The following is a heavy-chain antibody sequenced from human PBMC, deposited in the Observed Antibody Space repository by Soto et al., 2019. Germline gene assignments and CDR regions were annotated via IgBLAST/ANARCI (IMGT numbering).Heavy chain of an antibody. Sequence: SETLSLTCTVSGGSISSGGYYWSWIRQHPGKGLEWIGYIYYSGSTYYNPSLKSRVTISVDTSKNQFSLKLSSVTAADTAVYYCTSGLGDGYNLRWFDPWGQGTLVTVSS. CDR2: IYYSGST. J-gene: IGHJ5*02. CDR1: GGSISSGGYY. V-gene: IGHV4-31*03. D-gene: IGHD5-12*01. CDR3: TSGLGDGYNLRWFDP.